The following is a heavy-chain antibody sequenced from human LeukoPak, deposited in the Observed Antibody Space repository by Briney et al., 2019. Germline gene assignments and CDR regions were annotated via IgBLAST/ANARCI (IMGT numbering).Heavy chain of an antibody. CDR2: MKLDGSEK. CDR1: GFTFSSYS. J-gene: IGHJ4*02. Sequence: GGSLRLSCAASGFTFSSYSMNWVRQAPGKGLEWVANMKLDGSEKNYVDSVKGRFTISRDNAKNSLYLQMNSLRAEDTAVYYCARDHDSSAAFDYWGQGTLVTVPS. CDR3: ARDHDSSAAFDY. D-gene: IGHD6-19*01. V-gene: IGHV3-7*01.